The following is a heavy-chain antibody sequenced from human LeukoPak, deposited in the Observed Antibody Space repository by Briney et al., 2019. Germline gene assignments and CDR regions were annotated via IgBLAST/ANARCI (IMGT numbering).Heavy chain of an antibody. CDR3: ARAQIVATIKYYYYMDV. CDR2: IYTSGST. V-gene: IGHV4-61*02. CDR1: GGSISSGSYY. Sequence: PPETLSLTCTVSGGSISSGSYYWSWIRQPAGKGLEWIGRIYTSGSTNYNPSLKSRVTISVDTSKNQFSLKLSSVTAADTAVYYCARAQIVATIKYYYYMDVWGKGTTVTVSS. J-gene: IGHJ6*03. D-gene: IGHD5-12*01.